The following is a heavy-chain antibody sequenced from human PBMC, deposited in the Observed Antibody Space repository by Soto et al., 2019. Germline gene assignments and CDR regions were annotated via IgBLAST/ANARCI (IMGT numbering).Heavy chain of an antibody. D-gene: IGHD2-15*01. J-gene: IGHJ4*02. Sequence: GASVKVFCKASGGTFRGYAISWVRQAPGQGLEWMGGIIPIFGTASCAQKFQGRVTITADESTSTADRERSSLRSEDTAVYYCAGVAGYYFEYWGQGTLVTVSS. V-gene: IGHV1-69*13. CDR2: IIPIFGTA. CDR1: GGTFRGYA. CDR3: AGVAGYYFEY.